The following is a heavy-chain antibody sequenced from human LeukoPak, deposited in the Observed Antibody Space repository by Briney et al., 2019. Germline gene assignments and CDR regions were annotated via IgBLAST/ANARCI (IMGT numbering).Heavy chain of an antibody. CDR1: GLTFSSYG. J-gene: IGHJ4*02. Sequence: GGSLRLSCAASGLTFSSYGMHWVRQAPGKGLEWVAFIRYDGSNKYYADSVKGRFTISRDNSKNTLYLQMNSLRAEDTAVYYCAKRKLRIAAAGSDSGAFDYWGQGTLVTVSS. CDR2: IRYDGSNK. D-gene: IGHD6-13*01. V-gene: IGHV3-30*02. CDR3: AKRKLRIAAAGSDSGAFDY.